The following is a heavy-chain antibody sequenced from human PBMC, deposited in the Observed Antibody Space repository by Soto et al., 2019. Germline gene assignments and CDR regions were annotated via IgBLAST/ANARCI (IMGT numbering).Heavy chain of an antibody. CDR2: IYHRGST. Sequence: SETMPLTCALSGGPTSSGGYSWSWLRPPPRKHLEWLGYIYHRGSTYYNPSLKSRVPLSVDRSKNQFSLKLSSLRSEDTAVYYCARDREGYCSSTSCPKGNWVDPGGQGALVTVSS. CDR3: ARDREGYCSSTSCPKGNWVDP. V-gene: IGHV4-30-2*01. CDR1: GGPTSSGGYS. D-gene: IGHD2-2*01. J-gene: IGHJ5*02.